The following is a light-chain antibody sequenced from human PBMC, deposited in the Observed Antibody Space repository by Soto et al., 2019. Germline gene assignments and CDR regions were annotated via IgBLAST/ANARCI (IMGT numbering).Light chain of an antibody. CDR2: GNT. V-gene: IGLV1-40*01. CDR3: QSHDSSLNSWV. CDR1: SSNIGAGYD. Sequence: QSVLTQPPSMSGAPGQRVTISCTGSSSNIGAGYDVHWYQLLPGTAPKLLIYGNTNRPSGVPDRFSGSKSGTSASLAITGLRAEDEADYYCQSHDSSLNSWVFGGGTQPTVL. J-gene: IGLJ3*02.